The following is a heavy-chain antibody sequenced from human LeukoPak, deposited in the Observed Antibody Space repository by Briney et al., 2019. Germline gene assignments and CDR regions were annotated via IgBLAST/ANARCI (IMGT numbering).Heavy chain of an antibody. CDR1: GGSFSGYY. CDR2: INHSGST. D-gene: IGHD6-13*01. Sequence: PSETLSLTCAVYGGSFSGYYWSWIRQPPGKGLEWIGEINHSGSTNYNPSLKSRVTISVDTSKNQFSLKLGSVTAADTAVYYCAREGSSWYWGTATRGWYFDLWGRGTLVTVSS. V-gene: IGHV4-34*01. J-gene: IGHJ2*01. CDR3: AREGSSWYWGTATRGWYFDL.